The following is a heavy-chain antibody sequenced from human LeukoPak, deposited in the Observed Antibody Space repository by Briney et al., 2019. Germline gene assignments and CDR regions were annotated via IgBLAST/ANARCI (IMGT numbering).Heavy chain of an antibody. CDR1: GYTLTELS. Sequence: ASVKVSCKVSGYTLTELSMHWVRQAPGKGLEWRGGFDPEDGETIYAQKFQGRVTMTEDTSTDTAYMELSSLRSEDTAVYYCATRLITIFGVVMAFDYWGQGTLVTVSS. CDR3: ATRLITIFGVVMAFDY. V-gene: IGHV1-24*01. D-gene: IGHD3-3*01. CDR2: FDPEDGET. J-gene: IGHJ4*02.